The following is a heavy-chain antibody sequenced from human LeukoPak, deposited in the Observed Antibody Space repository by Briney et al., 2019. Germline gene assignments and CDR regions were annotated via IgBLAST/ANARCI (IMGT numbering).Heavy chain of an antibody. CDR2: IYHSGST. V-gene: IGHV4-38-2*02. CDR3: ARGAIVGATIDY. Sequence: SETLSLTCTVSGYSISSGYYWGWIRQPPGKGLEWIGSIYHSGSTYYNPSLKSRVTISVDTSKNQFSLKLSSVTAAGTAVYYCARGAIVGATIDYWGQGTLVTVSS. CDR1: GYSISSGYY. D-gene: IGHD1-26*01. J-gene: IGHJ4*02.